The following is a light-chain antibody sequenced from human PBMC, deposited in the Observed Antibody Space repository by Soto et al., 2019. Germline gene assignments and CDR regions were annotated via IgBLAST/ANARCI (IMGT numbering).Light chain of an antibody. CDR3: CSYEGNHVV. CDR2: EGS. V-gene: IGLV2-23*01. CDR1: SSDVGSYNL. Sequence: QSALTQPASVSGSPGQSITISCTGTSSDVGSYNLVSWYQQHPGKAPKLMIYEGSKRPSGVSNRFSGSKSGNTASLTISGLQAEDEADYYCCSYEGNHVVYGGGTKLTVL. J-gene: IGLJ2*01.